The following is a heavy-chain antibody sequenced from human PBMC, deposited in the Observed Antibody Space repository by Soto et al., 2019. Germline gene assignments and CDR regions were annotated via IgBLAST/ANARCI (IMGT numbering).Heavy chain of an antibody. V-gene: IGHV4-31*03. CDR2: IYYSGST. D-gene: IGHD3-22*01. J-gene: IGHJ6*02. CDR1: GGSICSGGYY. Sequence: PSETLSLTCTVSGGSICSGGYYWSWIRQHPGKGLEWIGYIYYSGSTYYNPSLKSRVTISVDTSKNQFSLKLSSVTAADTAVYYCARDRRYYDSSGYYESYYYGMDVWGQGTTVTSP. CDR3: ARDRRYYDSSGYYESYYYGMDV.